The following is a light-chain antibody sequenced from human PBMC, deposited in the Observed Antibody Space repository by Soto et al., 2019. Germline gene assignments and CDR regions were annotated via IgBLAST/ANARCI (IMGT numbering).Light chain of an antibody. V-gene: IGKV3-20*01. CDR2: AAS. J-gene: IGKJ1*01. CDR1: QSVRSSY. CDR3: QQYGSAHWT. Sequence: PGESATLSCRASQSVRSSYLAWYQQTPGQTPRLLIYAASSRATGIPDRFSGSGSGTDFSLTISRLEPEDFAVYYCQQYGSAHWTFGQGTKV.